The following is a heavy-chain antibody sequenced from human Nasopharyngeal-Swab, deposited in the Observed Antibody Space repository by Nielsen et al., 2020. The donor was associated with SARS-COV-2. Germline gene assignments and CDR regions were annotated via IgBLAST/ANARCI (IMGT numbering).Heavy chain of an antibody. CDR2: IKHDGSEK. Sequence: GESLKISCTASEFNFGSYWMSWVRQAPGKGLEWVAHIKHDGSEKYYVDSVEGRFTISRDDAKSSLYLQMNSLRAEDTAVYYCARDGQQQLGDWYYYVDVWGNGTTVTVSS. CDR3: ARDGQQQLGDWYYYVDV. D-gene: IGHD6-13*01. CDR1: EFNFGSYW. V-gene: IGHV3-7*04. J-gene: IGHJ6*03.